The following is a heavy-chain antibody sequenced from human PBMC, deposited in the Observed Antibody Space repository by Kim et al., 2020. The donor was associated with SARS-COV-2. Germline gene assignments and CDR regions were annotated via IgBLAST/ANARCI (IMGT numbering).Heavy chain of an antibody. CDR3: AKDGRRGWYPRVAFDI. J-gene: IGHJ3*02. CDR2: ISWNSGSI. D-gene: IGHD6-19*01. V-gene: IGHV3-9*01. CDR1: GFTFDDYA. Sequence: GGSLRLSCAASGFTFDDYAMHWVRQAPGKGLEWVSGISWNSGSIGYADSVKGRFTISRDNAKNSLYLQMNSLRAEDTALYYCAKDGRRGWYPRVAFDIWGQGTMVTVSS.